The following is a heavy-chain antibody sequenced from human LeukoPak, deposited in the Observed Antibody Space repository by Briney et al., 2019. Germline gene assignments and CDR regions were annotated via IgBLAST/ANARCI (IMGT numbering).Heavy chain of an antibody. CDR2: ISDGGAGT. CDR3: AKDPFVFRYFDY. V-gene: IGHV3-23*01. D-gene: IGHD2-21*01. CDR1: AFTFSTYA. J-gene: IGHJ4*02. Sequence: PGGSLRLSCAASAFTFSTYAMTWVRQPPGKGLEWVSTISDGGAGTYYADSVEGRFTISRDNSKNILYLHMNSLRAEDTAVYFCAKDPFVFRYFDYWGQGTLVTVSS.